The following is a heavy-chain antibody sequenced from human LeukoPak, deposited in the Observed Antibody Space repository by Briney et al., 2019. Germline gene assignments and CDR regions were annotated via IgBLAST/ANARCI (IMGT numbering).Heavy chain of an antibody. J-gene: IGHJ4*02. Sequence: PGVSLRLSCAASGFAFSNYNMNWVRQAPGKGLEWVSYITSSSSTMYYADSVKGRFTIARDNAKNSLSLQMSSLRDEDTAVYYCSRVDLSSGADYWGQGTLVTVSS. CDR1: GFAFSNYN. D-gene: IGHD6-19*01. CDR3: SRVDLSSGADY. V-gene: IGHV3-48*02. CDR2: ITSSSSTM.